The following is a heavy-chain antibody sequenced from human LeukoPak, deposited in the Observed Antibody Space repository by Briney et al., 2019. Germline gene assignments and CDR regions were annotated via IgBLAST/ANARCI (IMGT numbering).Heavy chain of an antibody. V-gene: IGHV4-30-4*01. J-gene: IGHJ6*02. CDR1: GGSISSGDYY. CDR2: IYYSGST. CDR3: AREITLYGMDV. D-gene: IGHD3-16*01. Sequence: TSETLSLTCTVSGGSISSGDYYWSWIRQPPGKGLEWIGYIYYSGSTYYNPSLKSRVTISVDTSKNQFSLKLSSVTAADTAVYYCAREITLYGMDVWGQGTTVTVSS.